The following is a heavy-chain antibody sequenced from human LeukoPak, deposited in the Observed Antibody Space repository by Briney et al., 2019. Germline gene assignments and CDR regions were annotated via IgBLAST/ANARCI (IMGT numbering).Heavy chain of an antibody. Sequence: PSETLSLTCTVSGGSISSSSYYWGWIRQPPGKGLEWIGSIYYSGSTYYNPSLKSRVTISVDTSKSQFSLKLSSVTAADTAVYYCARTGQQLVIPDIWGQGTMVTVSS. CDR2: IYYSGST. D-gene: IGHD6-13*01. CDR1: GGSISSSSYY. J-gene: IGHJ3*02. CDR3: ARTGQQLVIPDI. V-gene: IGHV4-39*07.